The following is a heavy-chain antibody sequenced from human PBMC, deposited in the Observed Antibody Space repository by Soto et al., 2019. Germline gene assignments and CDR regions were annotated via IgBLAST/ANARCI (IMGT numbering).Heavy chain of an antibody. V-gene: IGHV3-74*01. Sequence: GGSLRLSCAASGFTFSTSWMHWVRQTPERGLVWVSRISGDATTTNYADSVKGRFTISRDNAKNTLYLQMNSLRADDTALYYCVRYCTGGSCSHGFDYWGQGSLVTVSS. J-gene: IGHJ4*02. CDR3: VRYCTGGSCSHGFDY. CDR2: ISGDATTT. D-gene: IGHD2-15*01. CDR1: GFTFSTSW.